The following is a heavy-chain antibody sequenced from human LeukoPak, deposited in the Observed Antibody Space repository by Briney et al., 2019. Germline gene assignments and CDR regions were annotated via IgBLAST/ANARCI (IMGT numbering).Heavy chain of an antibody. J-gene: IGHJ4*02. D-gene: IGHD6-19*01. CDR3: TRGTPSPGYSSGWYVPDY. Sequence: GASVKVSCKVSGYTLTELSMHWVRQAPGKGLEWMGGFDPEDGETIYAQKFQGRVTMTEDTSTDTAYMELSSLRSEDTAVYYCTRGTPSPGYSSGWYVPDYWGQGTLVTVSS. CDR1: GYTLTELS. CDR2: FDPEDGET. V-gene: IGHV1-24*01.